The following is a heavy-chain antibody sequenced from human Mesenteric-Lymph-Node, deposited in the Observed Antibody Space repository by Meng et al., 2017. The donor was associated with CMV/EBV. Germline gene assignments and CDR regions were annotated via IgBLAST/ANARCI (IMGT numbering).Heavy chain of an antibody. Sequence: SETLSFTYTVPGGPISRHYWAWIRQPPGKGLEPIDYFDYSGSAEFNPSLKSRVTISVDTSKNQFSLKVSSVTAADTAVYYCARTVWLQPIDYWGQGTLVTVSS. CDR3: ARTVWLQPIDY. CDR2: FDYSGSA. J-gene: IGHJ4*02. CDR1: GGPISRHY. V-gene: IGHV4-59*11. D-gene: IGHD5-24*01.